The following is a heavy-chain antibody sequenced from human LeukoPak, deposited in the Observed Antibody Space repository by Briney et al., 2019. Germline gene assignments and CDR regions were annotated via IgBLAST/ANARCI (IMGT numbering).Heavy chain of an antibody. CDR2: ISSGSSYI. D-gene: IGHD3-10*01. V-gene: IGHV3-21*01. J-gene: IGHJ4*02. CDR3: ASKEWFGELPDY. CDR1: GFTFSSYS. Sequence: PGGSLRLSCAASGFTFSSYSMNWVRQAPGKGQEWVSSISSGSSYIYYADSVKGRFTFSRDNAKNSLYLQMNSLRADDTAVYYCASKEWFGELPDYWGQGTLVTVSS.